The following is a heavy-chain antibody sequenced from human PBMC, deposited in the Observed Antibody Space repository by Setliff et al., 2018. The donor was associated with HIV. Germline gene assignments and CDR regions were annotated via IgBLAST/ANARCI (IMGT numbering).Heavy chain of an antibody. Sequence: SVKVSCKASGGTFNTYGMNWVRQAPGQGPEWMGGIIPIFGTANYAQKFQGRVTITTDESTSTAYMELSSLRSEDTAVYYCARGDSSSWYAYAFDIWGQGTMVTVSS. D-gene: IGHD6-13*01. CDR3: ARGDSSSWYAYAFDI. V-gene: IGHV1-69*05. CDR1: GGTFNTYG. CDR2: IIPIFGTA. J-gene: IGHJ3*02.